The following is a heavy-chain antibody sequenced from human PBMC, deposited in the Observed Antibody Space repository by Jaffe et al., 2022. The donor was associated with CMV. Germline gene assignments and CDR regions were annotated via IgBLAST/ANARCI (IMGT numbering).Heavy chain of an antibody. CDR1: GYSFTSYW. Sequence: EVQLVQSGAEVKKPGESLRISCKGSGYSFTSYWISWVRQMPGKGLEWMGRIDPSDSYTNYSPSFQGHVTISADKSISTAYLQWSSLKASDTAMYYCARHGPWAATPPGEFDYWGQGTLVTVSS. V-gene: IGHV5-10-1*03. CDR2: IDPSDSYT. CDR3: ARHGPWAATPPGEFDY. D-gene: IGHD2-15*01. J-gene: IGHJ4*02.